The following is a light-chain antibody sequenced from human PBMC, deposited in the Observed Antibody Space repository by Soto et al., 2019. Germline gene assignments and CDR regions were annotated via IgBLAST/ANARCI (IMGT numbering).Light chain of an antibody. CDR3: QQYKKWSYT. J-gene: IGKJ2*01. Sequence: EIVMTQSPETLSASPAERVTLSCRASQYIVRTMAWYQQKPGQAPRLLFFSASTRATGLPDRFSASASGAEFTLTISSLQAEDSGLYYCQQYKKWSYTFGQGTKLEI. CDR2: SAS. V-gene: IGKV3-15*01. CDR1: QYIVRT.